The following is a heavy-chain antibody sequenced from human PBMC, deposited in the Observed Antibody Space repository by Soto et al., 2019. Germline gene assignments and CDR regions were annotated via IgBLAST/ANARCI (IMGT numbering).Heavy chain of an antibody. CDR2: IYYSGTT. J-gene: IGHJ6*02. Sequence: SETLSLTCTVSGGSINTGDYYRTWIRQPRGKGLEWIGYIYYSGTTYYNPSLKSRVSLSLDTSKNHFSLRLTSVTAADTAVYYCARGVDFEGFSPYGMDVWGQGTTVTVSS. V-gene: IGHV4-30-4*01. CDR3: ARGVDFEGFSPYGMDV. D-gene: IGHD3-3*01. CDR1: GGSINTGDYY.